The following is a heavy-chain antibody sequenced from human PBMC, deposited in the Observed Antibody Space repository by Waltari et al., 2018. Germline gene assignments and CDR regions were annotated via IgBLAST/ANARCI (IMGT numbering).Heavy chain of an antibody. J-gene: IGHJ2*01. Sequence: ELQLVESGGGLVQPGGSLRLSCAASGFTGNNNYMSWVRQAPGKGLEWVSIIYSRGATYYAESVKGRFTISRDNSNTLYLQMRSLRTEDTAVYYCARHCGGDCLHWYFDLWGRGTLVTVSS. V-gene: IGHV3-66*02. CDR1: GFTGNNNY. D-gene: IGHD2-21*01. CDR2: IYSRGAT. CDR3: ARHCGGDCLHWYFDL.